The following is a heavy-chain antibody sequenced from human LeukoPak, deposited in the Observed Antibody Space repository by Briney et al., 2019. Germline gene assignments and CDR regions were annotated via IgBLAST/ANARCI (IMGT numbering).Heavy chain of an antibody. CDR2: MNPNSGKT. CDR3: ARESLYP. CDR1: GYTFTTYD. J-gene: IGHJ5*02. Sequence: ASVKVSCKASGYTFTTYDINWVRQASGQGLEWMGYMNPNSGKTVYAQNFLGRLTISIDISINTAYMELSNLRSEDTAVYYCARESLYPWGQGTLVTVSS. V-gene: IGHV1-8*03.